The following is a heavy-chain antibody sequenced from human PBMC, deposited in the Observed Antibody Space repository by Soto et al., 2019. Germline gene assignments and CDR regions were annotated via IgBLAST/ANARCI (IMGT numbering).Heavy chain of an antibody. CDR2: INAGNGNT. J-gene: IGHJ4*02. CDR1: GYTFTSYA. Sequence: VKVSCKASGYTFTSYAMHWVRQAPGQRLEWMGWINAGNGNTKYSQKFQGRVTITRDTSASTAYMELSSLRSEDTAVYYCARAPYSSSPMGYFDYWGQGTLVTVSS. CDR3: ARAPYSSSPMGYFDY. D-gene: IGHD6-6*01. V-gene: IGHV1-3*01.